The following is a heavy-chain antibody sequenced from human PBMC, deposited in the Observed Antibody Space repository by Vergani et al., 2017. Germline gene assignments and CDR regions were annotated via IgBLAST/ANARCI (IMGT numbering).Heavy chain of an antibody. V-gene: IGHV4-59*01. CDR2: IFYSGST. D-gene: IGHD4-17*01. J-gene: IGHJ6*03. Sequence: QVQLQESGPGLVKPSETLSLTCAVSGGSISSYYWSWIRQSPGKGLEWIGYIFYSGSTNYNPSLKSRVTISVDTSKNQFSLKVTSVTAADTAVYYCARARGYGDYGWYYYYYMDVWGKGTTVTVSS. CDR3: ARARGYGDYGWYYYYYMDV. CDR1: GGSISSYY.